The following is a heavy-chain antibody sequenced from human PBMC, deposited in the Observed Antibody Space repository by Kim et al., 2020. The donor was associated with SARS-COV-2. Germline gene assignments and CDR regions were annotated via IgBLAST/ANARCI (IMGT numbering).Heavy chain of an antibody. CDR3: ARGPIYCSGGICYYFDC. Sequence: SETLSLTCSVYAGSFSGYFWSWIRQSPGEGLEWIGEINHSGSTNYNPSLKSRVTISVDTSKNQFSLKLSSVTAADTALYFCARGPIYCSGGICYYFDCWGQGTLVTVSS. CDR2: INHSGST. CDR1: AGSFSGYF. D-gene: IGHD2-15*01. V-gene: IGHV4-34*01. J-gene: IGHJ4*02.